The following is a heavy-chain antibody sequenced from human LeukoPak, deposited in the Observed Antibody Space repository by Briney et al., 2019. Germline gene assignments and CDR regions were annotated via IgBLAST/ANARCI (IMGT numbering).Heavy chain of an antibody. Sequence: GGSLRLSCAASGFTLSSYGMNWVRQAPGKGLEWVSGISGSGGATFYANSVKGRFTISRDNSKNTLFLQMNSLRAEDTAVYYCAKDRYDYVWRSLRLDYWGQGALVTVSS. CDR1: GFTLSSYG. CDR2: ISGSGGAT. CDR3: AKDRYDYVWRSLRLDY. V-gene: IGHV3-23*01. J-gene: IGHJ4*02. D-gene: IGHD3-16*01.